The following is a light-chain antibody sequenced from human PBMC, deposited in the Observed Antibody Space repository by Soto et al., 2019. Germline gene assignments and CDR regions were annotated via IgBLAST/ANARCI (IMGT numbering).Light chain of an antibody. CDR2: AAS. CDR3: QQSYSTPRT. Sequence: DIQMTQSPSSLSESAGDRVTITCRASQGINTYLNWYQQKPRKAPKLLIYAASNLQSGVPSRFSGSGSETDFTLTISSLQPEDFATYYCQQSYSTPRTFGQGTKVDIK. J-gene: IGKJ1*01. V-gene: IGKV1-39*01. CDR1: QGINTY.